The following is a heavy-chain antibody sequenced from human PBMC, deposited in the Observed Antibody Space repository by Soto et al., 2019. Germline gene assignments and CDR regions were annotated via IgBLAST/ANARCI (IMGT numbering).Heavy chain of an antibody. D-gene: IGHD3-10*01. J-gene: IGHJ6*02. V-gene: IGHV4-31*03. CDR2: IYYSGST. Sequence: QVQLQESGPGLVKPSQTLSLTCTVSGGSISSGGYYWRWIRQPPGKGLEWIGYIYYSGSTYYNPSLKSRVTISVDTSKNQCSLKLSSVTAADTAVYYCARVFGFGGMDVWGQGTTVTVSS. CDR3: ARVFGFGGMDV. CDR1: GGSISSGGYY.